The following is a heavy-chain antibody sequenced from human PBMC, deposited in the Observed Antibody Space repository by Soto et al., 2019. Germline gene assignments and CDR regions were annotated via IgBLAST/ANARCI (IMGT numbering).Heavy chain of an antibody. CDR3: ARNPIGGPSWFDP. J-gene: IGHJ5*02. CDR2: INADNGYI. V-gene: IGHV1-3*01. CDR1: GYILTNYA. Sequence: ASVKVSCKASGYILTNYAIHWVRQAPGQRLEWMGWINADNGYIKYSQKFQGRVTITRDTSATIAYMELISLTSEDTAVYYCARNPIGGPSWFDPWG. D-gene: IGHD3-16*01.